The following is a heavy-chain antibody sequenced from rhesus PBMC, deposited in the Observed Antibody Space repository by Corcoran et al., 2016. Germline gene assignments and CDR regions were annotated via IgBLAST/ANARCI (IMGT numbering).Heavy chain of an antibody. CDR1: GGSIRSGNW. J-gene: IGHJ6*01. CDR3: ARGNYVNGLVS. D-gene: IGHD4-17*01. V-gene: IGHV4-93*01. CDR2: IYGSGGST. Sequence: QVQLQETGPTVVKPSETLSLTCAVSGGSIRSGNWWTWIRQSPGMGLDWIGGIYGSGGSTEDNPSLNSRFTLSKETSNNQFSLELRSVTAADSAIFYCARGNYVNGLVSWCQGVVVTVSS.